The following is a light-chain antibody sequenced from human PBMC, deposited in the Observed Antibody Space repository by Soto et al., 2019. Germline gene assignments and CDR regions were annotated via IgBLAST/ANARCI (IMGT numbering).Light chain of an antibody. Sequence: QSVLTQPPSVSGAPGQRVTISCTGSSSNIGAGYDVHWYQQLPGTAPKLLIYGNSNRPSGVPDRFSGFKSGTSASLAITGLQAEDEAEYYCQSYDSSLSGYWVFGGGTKLTVL. V-gene: IGLV1-40*01. CDR2: GNS. J-gene: IGLJ3*02. CDR3: QSYDSSLSGYWV. CDR1: SSNIGAGYD.